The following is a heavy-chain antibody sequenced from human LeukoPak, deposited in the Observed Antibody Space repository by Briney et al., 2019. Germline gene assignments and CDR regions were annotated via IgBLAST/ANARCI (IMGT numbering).Heavy chain of an antibody. CDR1: GYTFTIYA. CDR3: ARDFGIAAAKPDY. V-gene: IGHV1-18*01. CDR2: ISAYNGNT. J-gene: IGHJ4*02. Sequence: GASVKVSFTASGYTFTIYAISWVRQAPGQGLEWMGWISAYNGNTNYAQKLQGRVTITTDTSTSTAYMELRSLRSDDTAVYYCARDFGIAAAKPDYWVQGTLVSVSS. D-gene: IGHD6-13*01.